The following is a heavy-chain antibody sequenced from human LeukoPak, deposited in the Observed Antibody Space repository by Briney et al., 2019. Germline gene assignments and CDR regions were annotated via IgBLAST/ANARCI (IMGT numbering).Heavy chain of an antibody. CDR3: ARAYHDSPEIDY. V-gene: IGHV4-30-4*08. CDR1: GGSISSGDYY. CDR2: IYYSGST. J-gene: IGHJ4*02. Sequence: SETLSLTCTVSGGSISSGDYYWSWIRQPPGKGLEWIGYIYYSGSTYYNPSLKSRVTISVDTSKNQFSLKLSSVTAADTAVYYCARAYHDSPEIDYWGQGTLVTVPS. D-gene: IGHD3-22*01.